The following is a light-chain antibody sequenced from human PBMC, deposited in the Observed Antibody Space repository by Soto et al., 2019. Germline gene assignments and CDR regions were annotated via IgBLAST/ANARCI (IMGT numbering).Light chain of an antibody. J-gene: IGLJ3*02. CDR1: SGHTNYA. CDR2: LNTDGSH. Sequence: QPVLSQSPSASASLGASVKLTFTLSSGHTNYAIAWHQQQPPKGPRYLMRLNTDGSHTKWDGIPYRFSGSSSGAERYLTISSLQPEDEGDYYCQTWGTGIWVFGGGTKVTVL. V-gene: IGLV4-69*01. CDR3: QTWGTGIWV.